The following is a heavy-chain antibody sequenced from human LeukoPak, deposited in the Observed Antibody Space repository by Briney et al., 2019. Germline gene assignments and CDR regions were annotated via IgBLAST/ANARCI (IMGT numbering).Heavy chain of an antibody. CDR3: AKYSSWYAQIDY. CDR2: MNPNSGNT. D-gene: IGHD6-13*01. J-gene: IGHJ4*02. Sequence: ASVKVSCKASGYTFTSYDINWVRQATGQGLEWMGWMNPNSGNTGYAQKFQGRVTMSRNTSISTAYMELSSLRSEDTAVYYCAKYSSWYAQIDYWGQGTLVTVSS. CDR1: GYTFTSYD. V-gene: IGHV1-8*01.